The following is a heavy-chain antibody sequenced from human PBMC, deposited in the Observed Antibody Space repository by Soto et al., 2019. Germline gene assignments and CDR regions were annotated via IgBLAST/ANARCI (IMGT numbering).Heavy chain of an antibody. CDR1: GGNVSSYA. CDR3: ERDLRDSSGYYLTVPIALDY. CDR2: IIPIFGTA. D-gene: IGHD3-22*01. V-gene: IGHV1-69*13. Sequence: VASVKVSCKASGGNVSSYAISWVRQAPGQGLEWMGGIIPIFGTANYAQKFQGRVTITADESTSTAYMELSSLRSEDTAVYYCERDLRDSSGYYLTVPIALDYRGQGTPFTVSS. J-gene: IGHJ4*02.